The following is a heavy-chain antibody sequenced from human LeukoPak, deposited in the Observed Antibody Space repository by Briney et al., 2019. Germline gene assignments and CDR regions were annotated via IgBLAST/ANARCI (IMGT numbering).Heavy chain of an antibody. J-gene: IGHJ4*02. D-gene: IGHD2-2*01. CDR2: IWYDGSNK. Sequence: PGRSLRLSCAASGFTFSSYGMHWVRQAPGKGLEWVAVIWYDGSNKYYADSVKGRFTISRDNSKNTLYLQMNSLRAEDTAVYYCAKAGYCSSTSCLTPVHYWGQGTLVTVSS. CDR1: GFTFSSYG. V-gene: IGHV3-33*06. CDR3: AKAGYCSSTSCLTPVHY.